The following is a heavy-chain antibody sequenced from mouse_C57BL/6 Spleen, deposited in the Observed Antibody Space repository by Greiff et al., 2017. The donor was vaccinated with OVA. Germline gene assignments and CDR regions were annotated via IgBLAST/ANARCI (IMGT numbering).Heavy chain of an antibody. V-gene: IGHV1-50*01. CDR2: IDPSDSYT. Sequence: QVQLQQPGAELVKPGASVKLSCKASGYTFTSYWMQWVKRRPGQGLEWIGEIDPSDSYTNYNQKFKGKATLTVDTSSSTAYMQLSSLTSEDSAVYYCARGITTVVAQGFDVWGTGTTVTVSS. D-gene: IGHD1-1*01. CDR1: GYTFTSYW. J-gene: IGHJ1*03. CDR3: ARGITTVVAQGFDV.